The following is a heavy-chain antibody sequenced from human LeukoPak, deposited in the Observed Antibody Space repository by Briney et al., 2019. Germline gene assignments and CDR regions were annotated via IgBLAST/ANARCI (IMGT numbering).Heavy chain of an antibody. Sequence: GGSLRLSCAASGFIFSSYAMHWVRQAPGKGLEWVAVISYDGTNTDYADSVKGRFTISRDNSKNALYLQMNSLRAEDTAVYSCARCRDYDFWSGSAVDYWGQGTLVTVSS. J-gene: IGHJ4*02. D-gene: IGHD3-3*01. CDR2: ISYDGTNT. CDR1: GFIFSSYA. CDR3: ARCRDYDFWSGSAVDY. V-gene: IGHV3-30-3*01.